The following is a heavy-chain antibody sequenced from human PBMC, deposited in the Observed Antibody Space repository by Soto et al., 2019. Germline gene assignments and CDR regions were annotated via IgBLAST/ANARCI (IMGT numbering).Heavy chain of an antibody. J-gene: IGHJ6*02. Sequence: NPSETLSLTCTVSGGPISIAGYYWTWIRQHPGKGLEWIGYIYYSGSTYYNPSLESRVTISVDTSKNHFYLKLNSVTAADTAVYYCARDDYGNYYYGMDVWGQGTTVTVSS. CDR1: GGPISIAGYY. CDR2: IYYSGST. D-gene: IGHD4-17*01. V-gene: IGHV4-31*03. CDR3: ARDDYGNYYYGMDV.